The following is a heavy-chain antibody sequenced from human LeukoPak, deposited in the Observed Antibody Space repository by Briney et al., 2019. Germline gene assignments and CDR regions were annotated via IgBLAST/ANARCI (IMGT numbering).Heavy chain of an antibody. D-gene: IGHD2-15*01. Sequence: GGSLRLSCAASGFTFSSYGMRWVRQAPGKWLEWVAVISNDGGDRKYADSVKGRFTISRDNSKNTLYLQMNSLRDEDAAVYYCAKDRDVGGAAYFFDYWGQGTLVTVSS. CDR1: GFTFSSYG. CDR2: ISNDGGDR. J-gene: IGHJ4*02. V-gene: IGHV3-30*18. CDR3: AKDRDVGGAAYFFDY.